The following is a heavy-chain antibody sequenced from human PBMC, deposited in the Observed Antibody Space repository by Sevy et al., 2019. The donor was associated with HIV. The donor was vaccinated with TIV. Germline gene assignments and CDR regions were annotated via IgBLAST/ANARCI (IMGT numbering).Heavy chain of an antibody. J-gene: IGHJ4*02. CDR3: TRHNDYGDHGMFDY. CDR1: GFTFSGSA. D-gene: IGHD4-17*01. V-gene: IGHV3-73*01. Sequence: GGSLRLSCAASGFTFSGSAIHWVRQASGKGLEWVGRIRSKANSFATAYAASVKGRVTISRDDSKNTAYLQMNSLKTEDTAVYYCTRHNDYGDHGMFDYWGQGTLVTVSS. CDR2: IRSKANSFAT.